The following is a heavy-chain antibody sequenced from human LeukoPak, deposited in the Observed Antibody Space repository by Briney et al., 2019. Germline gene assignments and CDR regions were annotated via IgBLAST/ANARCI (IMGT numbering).Heavy chain of an antibody. V-gene: IGHV5-51*01. J-gene: IGHJ4*02. D-gene: IGHD3-22*01. CDR3: ARSDQYYYDSSGYYFDY. CDR2: IYPGDSDT. Sequence: GESLKISCKGSGYSFTRNWIGWVRQMPGKGLEWMAIIYPGDSDTRYSPSFQGQVTISADKSISTAYLQWSSLKASDTAMYYCARSDQYYYDSSGYYFDYWGQGTLVTVSS. CDR1: GYSFTRNW.